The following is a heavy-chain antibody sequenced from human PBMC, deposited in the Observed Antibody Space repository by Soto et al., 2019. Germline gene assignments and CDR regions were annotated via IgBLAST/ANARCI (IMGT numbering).Heavy chain of an antibody. Sequence: QVQLVESGGDLVKPGGSLRLSCAASGLPFSDYYMSWIRQAPGKGLEWVSSIGSSSSYTNYADSVKGRFTISRDNAKNSLYLQMNSLRAEDTAVYYCARRRPTGYYNYWGQGTLVTVSA. CDR2: IGSSSSYT. J-gene: IGHJ4*02. CDR3: ARRRPTGYYNY. V-gene: IGHV3-11*05. CDR1: GLPFSDYY. D-gene: IGHD3-9*01.